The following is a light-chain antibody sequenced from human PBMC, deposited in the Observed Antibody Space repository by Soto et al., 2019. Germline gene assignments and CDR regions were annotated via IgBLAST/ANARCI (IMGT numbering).Light chain of an antibody. V-gene: IGLV2-14*01. CDR1: SSDVGDYNY. J-gene: IGLJ2*01. CDR2: GVT. Sequence: QSALTQPASVSGSPGQSITIPCTGTSSDVGDYNYVSWYLQHPGKAPKLIIYGVTNRPSGISNRFSGSKSGNTASLTISGLQAEDEADYYCSSYTGTNTLVFGGGTKVTVL. CDR3: SSYTGTNTLV.